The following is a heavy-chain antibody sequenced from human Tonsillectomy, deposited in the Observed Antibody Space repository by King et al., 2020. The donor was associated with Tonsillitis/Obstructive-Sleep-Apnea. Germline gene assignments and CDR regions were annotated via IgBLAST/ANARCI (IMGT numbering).Heavy chain of an antibody. CDR1: GGSFSGYY. Sequence: VQLQQWGAGLLKPSETLSLTCAVYGGSFSGYYWNWIRQPPGKGLEWIGEINHSGSTNYNPSLKSRVTISVDTSKNQFSLKLSSVTAADTAMYYCATANTIFGVVIPPGVWGKGTTVTVSS. CDR3: ATANTIFGVVIPPGV. J-gene: IGHJ6*04. D-gene: IGHD3-3*01. V-gene: IGHV4-34*01. CDR2: INHSGST.